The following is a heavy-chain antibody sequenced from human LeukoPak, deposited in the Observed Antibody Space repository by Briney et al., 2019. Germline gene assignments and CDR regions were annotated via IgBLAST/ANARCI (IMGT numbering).Heavy chain of an antibody. CDR2: INDSEGT. Sequence: PSETLSLTCGVSGGSFSEYYWSWIRQSPGKGLEWIGEINDSEGTNYNPSFKSRVTISVDTSNNQFSLNLTSVTAADTAIYYCARGSGGEGGTVLYYYFLDVWGEGTTVTVSS. CDR1: GGSFSEYY. V-gene: IGHV4-34*01. D-gene: IGHD3-16*01. J-gene: IGHJ6*03. CDR3: ARGSGGEGGTVLYYYFLDV.